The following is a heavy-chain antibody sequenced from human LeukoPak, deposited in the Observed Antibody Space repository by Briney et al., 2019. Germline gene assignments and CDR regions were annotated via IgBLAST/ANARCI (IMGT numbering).Heavy chain of an antibody. CDR3: VRGGRVTTVINY. D-gene: IGHD4-17*01. V-gene: IGHV3-11*03. CDR1: GFTFSDYY. Sequence: GGSLRLSCAASGFTFSDYYMSWIRHAPGKGLEWVSDISSSSSYTNYADSVKGRFTISRDNAKNSLYLQMNSLRAEDTAVYYCVRGGRVTTVINYWGQGTLVSVSS. CDR2: ISSSSSYT. J-gene: IGHJ4*02.